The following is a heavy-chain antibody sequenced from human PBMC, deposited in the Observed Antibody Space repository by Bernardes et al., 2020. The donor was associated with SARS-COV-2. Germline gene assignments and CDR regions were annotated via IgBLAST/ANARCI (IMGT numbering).Heavy chain of an antibody. CDR1: GYTFTSNG. CDR2: ISAYNGKT. Sequence: ASVKVSCKTSGYTFTSNGINWVRQAPGQGLEWMGWISAYNGKTNYAQSLQGRVTMTTDTSTSTAYMELRSLRSDDTAVYYCARDIWGDYWGQGILVTVSS. D-gene: IGHD3-10*01. CDR3: ARDIWGDY. J-gene: IGHJ4*02. V-gene: IGHV1-18*04.